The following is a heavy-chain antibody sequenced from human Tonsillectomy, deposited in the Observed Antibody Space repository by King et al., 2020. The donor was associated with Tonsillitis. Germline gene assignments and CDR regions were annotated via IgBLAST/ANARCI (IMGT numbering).Heavy chain of an antibody. CDR3: ARGGGSGYDTFDY. J-gene: IGHJ4*02. Sequence: DVQLVQSGGGLVQPGGSLRLSCAASGFTFSNYWMHWVRQAPGKGLVWVSRINSDGSSTSYADSVKGRFTISRDNAKNTLYLQRNSLRAEDTAVYYCARGGGSGYDTFDYWGQGTLVTVPS. D-gene: IGHD5-12*01. CDR1: GFTFSNYW. CDR2: INSDGSST. V-gene: IGHV3-74*01.